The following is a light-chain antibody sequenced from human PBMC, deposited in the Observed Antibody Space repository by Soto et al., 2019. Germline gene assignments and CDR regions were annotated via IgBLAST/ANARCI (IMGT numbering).Light chain of an antibody. CDR3: SSHAGINNVV. J-gene: IGLJ7*01. V-gene: IGLV2-8*01. CDR2: EVT. CDR1: SSDVGGYNY. Sequence: QSALTQPPSASGSPGQSVTISCTGTSSDVGGYNYVSWYQQHPGKAPKLMIYEVTKRPSGVPDRFSGSKSGNTASLTVSGLQAEDEADYYFSSHAGINNVVFGGGTQLTVL.